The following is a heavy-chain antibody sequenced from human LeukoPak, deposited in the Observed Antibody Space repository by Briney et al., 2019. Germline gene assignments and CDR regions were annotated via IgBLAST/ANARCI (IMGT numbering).Heavy chain of an antibody. CDR2: IYYSGST. Sequence: SETLSLTYTVSGGSISSSSYSWGWIRQPPGKGLEWIGSIYYSGSTYYNPSLKSRVTISVDTSKNQFSLKLSSVTAADTAVYYCARHRNYCSSTSCYSYYYYGMDVWGQGTTVTVSS. J-gene: IGHJ6*02. CDR1: GGSISSSSYS. D-gene: IGHD2-2*02. CDR3: ARHRNYCSSTSCYSYYYYGMDV. V-gene: IGHV4-39*01.